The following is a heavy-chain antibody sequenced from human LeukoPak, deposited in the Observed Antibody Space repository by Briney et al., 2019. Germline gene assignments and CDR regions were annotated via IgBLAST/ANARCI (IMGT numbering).Heavy chain of an antibody. CDR2: INPGGGRT. J-gene: IGHJ4*02. D-gene: IGHD6-25*01. CDR1: GYTFTSYY. V-gene: IGHV1-46*01. Sequence: ASVKVSCKASGYTFTSYYMNWVRQARGQGLEWMGIINPGGGRTGYAQKIQGRVTMTRDMSTSTVYMELSSLKSEDSAVYFCARGISSATAAFDYWGQGTLVTVSS. CDR3: ARGISSATAAFDY.